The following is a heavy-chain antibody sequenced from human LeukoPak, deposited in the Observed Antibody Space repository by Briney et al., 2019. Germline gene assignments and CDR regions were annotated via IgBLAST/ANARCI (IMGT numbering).Heavy chain of an antibody. D-gene: IGHD1-26*01. CDR1: GFTFSDYY. Sequence: GGSLRLSCAASGFTFSDYYMSWIRQAPGKGLEWVSYIRSGGSTIYYADSVKGRFTISRDNAKNSLFLQMNSLRAEDTAVYYCARDGGSGNYYADYWGQGTLVTVSS. J-gene: IGHJ4*02. V-gene: IGHV3-11*04. CDR3: ARDGGSGNYYADY. CDR2: IRSGGSTI.